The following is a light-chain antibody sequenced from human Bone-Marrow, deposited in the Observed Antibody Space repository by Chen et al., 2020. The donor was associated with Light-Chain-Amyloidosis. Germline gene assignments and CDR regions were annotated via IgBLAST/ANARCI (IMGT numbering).Light chain of an antibody. Sequence: SYVLTQPSSVSVAPGQTATIACGGNNIGSTSVHWYQQRPGQAPLLVVYDDSDRPSGIPERLSGANSGNTATLTISRVEAGDEADYYCQVWDRSSDRPVFGGGTKLPVL. V-gene: IGLV3-21*02. CDR1: NIGSTS. CDR3: QVWDRSSDRPV. CDR2: DDS. J-gene: IGLJ3*02.